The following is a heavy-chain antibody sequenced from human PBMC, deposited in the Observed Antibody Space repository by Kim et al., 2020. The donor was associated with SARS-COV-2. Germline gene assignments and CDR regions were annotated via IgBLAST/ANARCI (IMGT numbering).Heavy chain of an antibody. J-gene: IGHJ4*02. CDR2: ISGSGGST. CDR1: GFTFSSYA. Sequence: GGSLRLSCAASGFTFSSYAMSWVRQAPGKGLEWVSAISGSGGSTYYADSVKGRFTISRDNSKNTLYLQMNSLRAEDTTVYYCAKDLQRGRVNKGAKLLWCGGLFVPPCDHWGQGTLDPVPS. V-gene: IGHV3-23*01. D-gene: IGHD3-10*01. CDR3: AKDLQRGRVNKGAKLLWCGGLFVPPCDH.